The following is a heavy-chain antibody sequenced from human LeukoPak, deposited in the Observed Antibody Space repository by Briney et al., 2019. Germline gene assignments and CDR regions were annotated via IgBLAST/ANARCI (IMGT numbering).Heavy chain of an antibody. V-gene: IGHV1-69*04. CDR3: ARPHYYDSSLPFDY. Sequence: SVKVSCKASGGTFSSYAISWVRQAPGQGLEWMGRIIPILGIANYAQKFQGRVTITADKSTSTAYMELSSLRSGDTAVYYCARPHYYDSSLPFDYWGQGTLVTVSS. D-gene: IGHD3-22*01. CDR1: GGTFSSYA. J-gene: IGHJ4*02. CDR2: IIPILGIA.